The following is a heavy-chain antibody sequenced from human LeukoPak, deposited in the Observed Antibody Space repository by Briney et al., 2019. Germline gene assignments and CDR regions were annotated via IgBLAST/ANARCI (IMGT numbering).Heavy chain of an antibody. Sequence: GGSLRLSCIASGFTFNSYAMSWVRQAPGKGLEWVSAMSGSDAGTYYADSVKGRFTISRDSSNNTLFLQMNTLRPEDTALYYCAKERRGYNYYSSAMDYWGQGTLVTVSS. CDR2: MSGSDAGT. CDR3: AKERRGYNYYSSAMDY. V-gene: IGHV3-23*01. J-gene: IGHJ4*02. D-gene: IGHD5-18*01. CDR1: GFTFNSYA.